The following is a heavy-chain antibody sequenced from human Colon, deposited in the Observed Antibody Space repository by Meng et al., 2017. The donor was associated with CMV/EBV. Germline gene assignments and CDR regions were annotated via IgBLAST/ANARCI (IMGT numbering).Heavy chain of an antibody. CDR2: IVGGGGSRT. V-gene: IGHV3-23*01. CDR1: GFTFDNYA. Sequence: GGSLRLSCATSGFTFDNYAMSWVRQAPGKGLEWVSAIVGGGGSRTYYADSVKGRFTISRDNSKSTLYLQINSPRVEDTAVYYCAKREYCSGGSCYTLNYYYYAVDVWGQGTTVTVSS. D-gene: IGHD2-15*01. J-gene: IGHJ6*02. CDR3: AKREYCSGGSCYTLNYYYYAVDV.